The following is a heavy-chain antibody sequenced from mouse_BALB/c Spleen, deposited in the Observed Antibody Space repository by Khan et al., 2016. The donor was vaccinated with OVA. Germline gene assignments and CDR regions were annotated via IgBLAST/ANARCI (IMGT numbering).Heavy chain of an antibody. Sequence: QVQLKESGPGLVAPSQSLSITCTVSGFSLTSYGVHWVRQPPGKGLEWLGVIWPDGSINFNAALKSKLAFSKDNSKSQVFLKMNSLVADDTAIYYCARLEDIWGQGTTLTVSS. J-gene: IGHJ2*01. V-gene: IGHV2-9*02. CDR2: IWPDGSI. CDR1: GFSLTSYG. CDR3: ARLEDI. D-gene: IGHD1-3*01.